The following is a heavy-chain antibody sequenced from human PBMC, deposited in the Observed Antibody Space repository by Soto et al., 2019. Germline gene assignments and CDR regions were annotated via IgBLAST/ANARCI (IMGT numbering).Heavy chain of an antibody. D-gene: IGHD1-26*01. Sequence: GGSLRLSCEASGFSFSDAWMSWVRQIPGRGLEWVDRVKTTSERGTTNYAAPVMGRFTVSRDDSKNTLYLQMDALRAEDTAVYYCTTAGTRVGYTGSYWGQGTQVTVSS. J-gene: IGHJ4*02. CDR1: GFSFSDAW. CDR3: TTAGTRVGYTGSY. V-gene: IGHV3-15*06. CDR2: VKTTSERGTT.